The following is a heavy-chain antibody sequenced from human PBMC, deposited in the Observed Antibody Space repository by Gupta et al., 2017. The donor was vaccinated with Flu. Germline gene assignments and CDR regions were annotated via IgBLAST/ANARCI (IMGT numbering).Heavy chain of an antibody. J-gene: IGHJ4*02. D-gene: IGHD1-26*01. Sequence: GVGVGRIRQPPGMALEWLALIYWDDDKHYSPSLKSRLTITKATSKNQFVLTMTNMAPVDTATYYCADRLGSDSGKYYHFDYWGQGTLVTVSS. CDR3: ADRLGSDSGKYYHFDY. CDR2: IYWDDDK. CDR1: GVG. V-gene: IGHV2-5*02.